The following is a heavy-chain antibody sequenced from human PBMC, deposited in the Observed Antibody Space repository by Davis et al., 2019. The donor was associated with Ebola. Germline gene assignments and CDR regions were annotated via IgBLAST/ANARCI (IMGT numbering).Heavy chain of an antibody. V-gene: IGHV1-3*01. J-gene: IGHJ6*02. CDR3: ARGPLGFRGLVGAMDV. CDR1: GYSLTTYS. Sequence: AASVKVSCKASGYSLTTYSMYWVRQAPGQRLEWMGWINAGNGNTKYSQKFQGRVTITRDTSASTAYMELSSLRSEDTAVYYCARGPLGFRGLVGAMDVWGQGTTVTVSS. D-gene: IGHD3-10*01. CDR2: INAGNGNT.